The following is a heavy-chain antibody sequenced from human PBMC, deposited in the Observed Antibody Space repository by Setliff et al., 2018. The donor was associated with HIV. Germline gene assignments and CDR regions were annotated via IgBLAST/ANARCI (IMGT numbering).Heavy chain of an antibody. D-gene: IGHD1-26*01. CDR2: MNPNSGNT. CDR3: ARSPGGSYPSGFDY. Sequence: ASVKVSCKASGYTFTSYDINWVRQATGQGLEWMGWMNPNSGNTGYAQRFQGRVTMTRNTSTSTAYMELSSLRSEDTAVYYCARSPGGSYPSGFDYWGQGTLVTVSS. J-gene: IGHJ4*02. V-gene: IGHV1-8*02. CDR1: GYTFTSYD.